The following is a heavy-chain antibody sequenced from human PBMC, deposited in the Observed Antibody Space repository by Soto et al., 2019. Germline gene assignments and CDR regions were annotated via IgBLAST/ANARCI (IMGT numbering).Heavy chain of an antibody. CDR1: GGTFNGPP. CDR2: TVPVFDTS. J-gene: IGHJ3*01. CDR3: ARGVSNSGAYYTGPSAYDL. Sequence: QVQLVQSGAVVKKPGSSVEVSCKASGGTFNGPPPPPPPPPPPQGLEWMGGTVPVFDTSKYAPRFQGRVTITADKSTSTAYMELSSVRSEDTAIYFCARGVSNSGAYYTGPSAYDLWGQGTLVIVSS. D-gene: IGHD3-10*01. V-gene: IGHV1-69*06.